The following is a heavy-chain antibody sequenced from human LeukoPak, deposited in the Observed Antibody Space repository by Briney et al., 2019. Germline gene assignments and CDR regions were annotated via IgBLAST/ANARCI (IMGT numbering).Heavy chain of an antibody. Sequence: GGSLRLSCAASGFTFSNAWMSWVRQAPGKGLEWVGRIKSKTDGGTTDYAAPVKGRFTISRDDSKNTLYLQMNSLKTEDTAVYYCTTTDSSGPHSPLAPRLGVWGQGTLVTVSS. CDR1: GFTFSNAW. CDR2: IKSKTDGGTT. J-gene: IGHJ4*02. CDR3: TTTDSSGPHSPLAPRLGV. D-gene: IGHD3-22*01. V-gene: IGHV3-15*01.